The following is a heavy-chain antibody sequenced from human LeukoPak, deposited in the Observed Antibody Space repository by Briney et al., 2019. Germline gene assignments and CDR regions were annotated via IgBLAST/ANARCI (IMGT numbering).Heavy chain of an antibody. Sequence: GGSLRLSCAAFSGFAMSWVRQAPGRGLEWVSAINGRGDDTYYPDSVKGRFTISRANSNNTLYLQMNSLRAEDTAVYYCAKGHRSSSSFFDSWGQGILVTVSS. V-gene: IGHV3-23*01. CDR1: SGFA. D-gene: IGHD6-19*01. J-gene: IGHJ4*02. CDR2: INGRGDDT. CDR3: AKGHRSSSSFFDS.